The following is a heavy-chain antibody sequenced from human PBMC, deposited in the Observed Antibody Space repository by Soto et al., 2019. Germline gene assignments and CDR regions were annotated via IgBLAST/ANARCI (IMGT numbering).Heavy chain of an antibody. Sequence: PGGSLRLSCAASGFTFSSYAMHWVRQAPGKGLEWVAVISYDGSNKYYADSVKGRFTISRDNSKNTLYLQMNSLRAEDTAVYYCARSGQGDYWGQGTLVTVSS. J-gene: IGHJ4*02. CDR3: ARSGQGDY. D-gene: IGHD3-3*01. CDR2: ISYDGSNK. CDR1: GFTFSSYA. V-gene: IGHV3-30-3*01.